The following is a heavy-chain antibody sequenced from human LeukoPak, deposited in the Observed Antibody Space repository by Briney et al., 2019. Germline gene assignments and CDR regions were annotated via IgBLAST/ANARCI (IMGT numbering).Heavy chain of an antibody. V-gene: IGHV1-69*04. J-gene: IGHJ4*02. Sequence: SVKLSCEASGGTFSSYCIRWVRQAPGQGLEWMGRIIPILGIANYAQKFQGRVTITADKSTSTAYMDMSSLRSEDTAVHYCARVLDTAIGHFLYWGQGTLVTVSS. CDR2: IIPILGIA. CDR1: GGTFSSYC. CDR3: ARVLDTAIGHFLY. D-gene: IGHD5-18*01.